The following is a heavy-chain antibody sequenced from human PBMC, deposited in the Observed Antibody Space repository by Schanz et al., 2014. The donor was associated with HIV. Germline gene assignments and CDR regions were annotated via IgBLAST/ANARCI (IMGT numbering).Heavy chain of an antibody. D-gene: IGHD5-18*01. J-gene: IGHJ4*02. CDR3: ATSIYTYGKGNFDY. CDR2: ISWNSGSI. Sequence: EVQLVESGGDLVQPGRSLRLSCAASGFTFDDYAMHWVRQAPGKGLEWVSCISWNSGSIGYADSVKGRFTISRDNAKNSLYLQMNSLRAEDTAVYHCATSIYTYGKGNFDYWGQGSLVSVSS. CDR1: GFTFDDYA. V-gene: IGHV3-9*01.